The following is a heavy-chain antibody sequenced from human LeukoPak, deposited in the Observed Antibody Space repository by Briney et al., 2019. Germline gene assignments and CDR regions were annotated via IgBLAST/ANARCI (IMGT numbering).Heavy chain of an antibody. V-gene: IGHV3-23*01. CDR2: ISGSGGST. D-gene: IGHD3-22*01. Sequence: GGSLRLSCAASGFTFSSYAMSWVRQAPGKGLEWVSAISGSGGSTYYADSVKGRFTISRDNSKNTLYLQMNSLRAEDTAVYYCAKDGYYYDSSGYWGDVWGQGTTVTVSS. J-gene: IGHJ6*02. CDR1: GFTFSSYA. CDR3: AKDGYYYDSSGYWGDV.